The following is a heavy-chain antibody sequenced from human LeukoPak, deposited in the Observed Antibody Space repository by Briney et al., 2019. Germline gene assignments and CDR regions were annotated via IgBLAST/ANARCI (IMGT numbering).Heavy chain of an antibody. CDR2: ISSSSSYI. CDR3: ASSRSSSGWYYGMDV. J-gene: IGHJ6*04. CDR1: GFTFSSYS. Sequence: GGSLRLSCAASGFTFSSYSMSWVRQAPGKGLEWVSSISSSSSYIYYADSVKGRFTISRDNAKNSLYLQMNSLRAEDTAVYYCASSRSSSGWYYGMDVWGKGTTVTVSS. V-gene: IGHV3-21*01. D-gene: IGHD6-19*01.